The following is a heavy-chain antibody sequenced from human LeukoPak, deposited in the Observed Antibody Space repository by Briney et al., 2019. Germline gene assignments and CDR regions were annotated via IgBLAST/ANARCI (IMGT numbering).Heavy chain of an antibody. CDR1: GFTFSSYG. D-gene: IGHD3-22*01. CDR3: ARDFGFSPSSGYSFDY. J-gene: IGHJ4*02. Sequence: GGSLRLSCAASGFTFSSYGMHWVRQAPGKGLEWVAVIWYDGSNRQYADSVKGRFTISRDNSKNTLYLQMNSLRAEDTAVYYCARDFGFSPSSGYSFDYWGQGALVTVSS. V-gene: IGHV3-33*08. CDR2: IWYDGSNR.